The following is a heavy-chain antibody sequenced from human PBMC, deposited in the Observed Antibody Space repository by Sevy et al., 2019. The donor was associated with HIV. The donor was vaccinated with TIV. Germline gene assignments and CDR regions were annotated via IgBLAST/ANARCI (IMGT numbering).Heavy chain of an antibody. V-gene: IGHV1-69*13. CDR1: GGTFSSYA. CDR3: ARAKSIAARRAFDI. D-gene: IGHD6-6*01. CDR2: IIPIFGTA. Sequence: ASVKVSCKASGGTFSSYAISWVRQAPGQGLEWMGGIIPIFGTANYAQKFQGRVTITADESTSTAYMELSSLRSEDTAVYNCARAKSIAARRAFDIWGQGTMVTVSS. J-gene: IGHJ3*02.